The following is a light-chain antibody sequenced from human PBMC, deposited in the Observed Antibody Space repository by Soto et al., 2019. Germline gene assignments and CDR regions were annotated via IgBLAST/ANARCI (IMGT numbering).Light chain of an antibody. J-gene: IGKJ4*01. CDR3: QQYNSFPPT. CDR1: QGISSY. CDR2: AAS. V-gene: IGKV1-16*02. Sequence: DIQMTQSPSSLSASVGDRVTISCRASQGISSYLAWLQQKPGQAPKSLIYAASTLQIGVPSHFSGSGSGKDFTLTISSLQPEDFATYYCQQYNSFPPTFGGGTQVEI.